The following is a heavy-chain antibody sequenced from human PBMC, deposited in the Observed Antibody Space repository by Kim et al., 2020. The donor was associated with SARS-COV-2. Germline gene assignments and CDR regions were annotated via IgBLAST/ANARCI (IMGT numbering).Heavy chain of an antibody. CDR3: SSDTGYSSGWNSRYYYYLDV. D-gene: IGHD6-19*01. Sequence: GGSLRLSCAASGFTFSSYGMHWVRQAPGKGLEWVAVIWYDGSNKYYADSVKGRFTISRDNSKNTLYLQMNSLRAEDTAVYYCSSDTGYSSGWNSRYYYYLDVWAKEPRSPSP. J-gene: IGHJ6*03. CDR2: IWYDGSNK. V-gene: IGHV3-33*01. CDR1: GFTFSSYG.